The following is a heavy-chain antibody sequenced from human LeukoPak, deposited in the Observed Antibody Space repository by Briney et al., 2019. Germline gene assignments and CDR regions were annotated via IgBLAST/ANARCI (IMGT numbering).Heavy chain of an antibody. CDR3: ARGDSSSWYYFDY. J-gene: IGHJ4*02. CDR1: GYTFTGSY. D-gene: IGHD6-13*01. V-gene: IGHV1-2*02. CDR2: INPNSGGT. Sequence: ASVKVSCKASGYTFTGSYMHWVRQAPGQGLEWMGWINPNSGGTNYAQKFQGRVTMTRDTSISTAYMELSRLRSDDTAVYYCARGDSSSWYYFDYWGQGTLVTVSS.